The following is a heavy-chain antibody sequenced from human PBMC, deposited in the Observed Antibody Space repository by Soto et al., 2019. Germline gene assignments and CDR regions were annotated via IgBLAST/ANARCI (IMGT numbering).Heavy chain of an antibody. CDR3: ARDLLRRNYYYYYGMDV. CDR1: GYTFTSYY. V-gene: IGHV1-46*01. Sequence: ASVKVSCKASGYTFTSYYMHWVRQAPGQGFEWMGIINPSGGSTSYAQKFQGRVTMTRDTSTSTVYMELSSLRSEDTAVYYCARDLLRRNYYYYYGMDVWGQGTTVTVSS. J-gene: IGHJ6*02. D-gene: IGHD3-3*01. CDR2: INPSGGST.